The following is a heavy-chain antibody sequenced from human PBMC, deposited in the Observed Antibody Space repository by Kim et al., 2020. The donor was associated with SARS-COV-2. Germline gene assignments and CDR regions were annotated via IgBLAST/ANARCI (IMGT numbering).Heavy chain of an antibody. J-gene: IGHJ4*02. CDR3: ARDKHGSGYDPPFDY. CDR2: ISDYNGKT. D-gene: IGHD3-10*01. CDR1: GYSFPSYG. V-gene: IGHV1-18*01. Sequence: ASVKVSCKASGYSFPSYGFSWVRQAPGQGLEWMGWISDYNGKTNYAQKFQGRVTMTTDTSTSTGYMELRSLRSDDTAVYYCARDKHGSGYDPPFDYWGQGTVVPV.